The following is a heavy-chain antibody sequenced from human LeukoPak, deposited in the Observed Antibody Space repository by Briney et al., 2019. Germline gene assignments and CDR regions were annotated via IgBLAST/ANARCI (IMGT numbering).Heavy chain of an antibody. J-gene: IGHJ4*02. CDR1: GFTFSSYG. CDR2: ISYDGSNK. CDR3: AKTAATDY. Sequence: PGGSLRLSCAASGFTFSSYGMHWVRQAPGKGLEWVAVISYDGSNKYYADSVKGRFTISRDNPKNTLYLQMNSLRAEDTAVYYCAKTAATDYWGQGTLVTVSS. D-gene: IGHD6-13*01. V-gene: IGHV3-30*18.